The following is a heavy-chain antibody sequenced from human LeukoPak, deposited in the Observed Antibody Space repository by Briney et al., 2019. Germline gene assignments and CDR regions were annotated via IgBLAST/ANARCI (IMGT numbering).Heavy chain of an antibody. V-gene: IGHV3-33*01. CDR1: GFTFSSYG. CDR2: IWYDGSNK. CDR3: ARVCPLGIALDAFDI. D-gene: IGHD7-27*01. J-gene: IGHJ3*02. Sequence: GRSLRLSCAASGFTFSSYGMHWVRQAPGKGLEWVAVIWYDGSNKYYADSVKGRFTISRDNSKNTLYLQMNSLRAENTAVYYCARVCPLGIALDAFDIWGQGTMVTVSS.